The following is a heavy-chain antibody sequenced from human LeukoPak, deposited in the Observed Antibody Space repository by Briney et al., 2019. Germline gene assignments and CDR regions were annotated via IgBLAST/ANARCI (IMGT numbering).Heavy chain of an antibody. CDR2: IYHSGST. J-gene: IGHJ4*02. CDR1: GGSISSGGYS. CDR3: ARSLSGVLGEFYFDY. Sequence: SQTLSLTCAVSGGSISSGGYSWSWIRQPPGKGLEWIGYIYHSGSTNYNPSLKSRVTISVDKSKNQFSLKLSSVTAADTAVYYCARSLSGVLGEFYFDYWGQGTLVTVSS. V-gene: IGHV4-30-2*01. D-gene: IGHD3-16*01.